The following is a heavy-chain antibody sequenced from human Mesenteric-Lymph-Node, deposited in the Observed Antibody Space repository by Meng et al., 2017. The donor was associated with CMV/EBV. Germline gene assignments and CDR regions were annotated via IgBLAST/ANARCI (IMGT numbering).Heavy chain of an antibody. D-gene: IGHD2-21*01. CDR3: AREEVVIAIPDAFDI. CDR1: GFTFSSYA. Sequence: GESLKISCAASGFTFSSYAMHWVRQAPGKGLEWVAVISYDGSNKYYADSVKGRFTISRDNSKNTLYLQMNSLRAEDTAVYYCAREEVVIAIPDAFDIWGQGTMVTVSS. V-gene: IGHV3-30-3*01. CDR2: ISYDGSNK. J-gene: IGHJ3*02.